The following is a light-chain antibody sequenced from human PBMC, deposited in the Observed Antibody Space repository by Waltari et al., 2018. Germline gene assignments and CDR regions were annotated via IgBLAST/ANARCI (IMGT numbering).Light chain of an antibody. V-gene: IGLV2-11*01. CDR2: DLA. CDR3: CSYAASYYV. J-gene: IGLJ1*01. CDR1: TRHVGNSNY. Sequence: HSGLTQPRSVSRSPGQSLAISCTWTTRHVGNSNYVSWYQQHPGKDPKLMIYDLARRPSGVPDRFSGSKSGNTASLTISGLQAEDEADYYCCSYAASYYVFGTGTKVTVL.